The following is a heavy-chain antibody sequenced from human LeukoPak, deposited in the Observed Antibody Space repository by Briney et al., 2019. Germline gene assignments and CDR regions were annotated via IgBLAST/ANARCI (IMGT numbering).Heavy chain of an antibody. D-gene: IGHD5-12*01. CDR3: ARTGYSGYDRSGEFDY. CDR1: GGSISSYY. CDR2: IYHSGST. J-gene: IGHJ4*02. V-gene: IGHV4-59*12. Sequence: PSETLSLTCTVSGGSISSYYWSWVRQPPGKGLEWIGEIYHSGSTNYNPSLKSRVTISVDKSKNQFSLKLSSVTAADTAVYYCARTGYSGYDRSGEFDYWGQGTLVTVSS.